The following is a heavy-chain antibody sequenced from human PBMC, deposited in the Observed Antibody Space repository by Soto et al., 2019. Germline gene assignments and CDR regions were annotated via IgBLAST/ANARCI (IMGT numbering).Heavy chain of an antibody. CDR2: IIPIFGTP. V-gene: IGHV1-69*13. D-gene: IGHD3-22*01. Sequence: SVKVSCKASGGTFSSYAVNWVRQAPGQGLDWMGGIIPIFGTPNYAQKFQGRVTITADESTSTAYMELSSLRSEDTAVYYCARRKSNYYDSSGYHDAFDVWGQGTMVTVS. CDR3: ARRKSNYYDSSGYHDAFDV. CDR1: GGTFSSYA. J-gene: IGHJ3*01.